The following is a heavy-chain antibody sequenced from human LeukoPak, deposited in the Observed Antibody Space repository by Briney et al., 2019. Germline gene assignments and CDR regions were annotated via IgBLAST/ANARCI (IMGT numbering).Heavy chain of an antibody. V-gene: IGHV4-4*02. J-gene: IGHJ4*02. CDR3: ASDPPPPDYCDSSGYYTN. CDR2: IYYSGST. Sequence: SETLSLTCAVSGGSISSSNWWSWVRQPPGKGLEWIGEIYYSGSTNYNPSLKSRVTISVDKSKNQFSLKLSSVTAADTAVYYCASDPPPPDYCDSSGYYTNWGQGTLVTVSS. CDR1: GGSISSSNW. D-gene: IGHD3-22*01.